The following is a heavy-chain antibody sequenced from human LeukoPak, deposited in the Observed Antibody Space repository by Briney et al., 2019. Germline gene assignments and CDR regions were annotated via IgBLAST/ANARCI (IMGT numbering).Heavy chain of an antibody. Sequence: GGSLRLSCAASGLIFSGYGMHWVRQAPGKGLEWVAVIWYDGSNKYYTDSVKGRFTISRDNSKNTLYLQMNSLRVEDTAVYYCAKGELGLWFDYWGQGTLVTVSS. CDR3: AKGELGLWFDY. CDR1: GLIFSGYG. V-gene: IGHV3-33*06. J-gene: IGHJ4*02. D-gene: IGHD5-18*01. CDR2: IWYDGSNK.